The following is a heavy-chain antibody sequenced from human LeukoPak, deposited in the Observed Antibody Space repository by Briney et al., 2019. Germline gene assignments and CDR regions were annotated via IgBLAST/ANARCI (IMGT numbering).Heavy chain of an antibody. CDR3: ATANYDSSGYFHYYYYMDV. CDR2: FDPEDGET. CDR1: GYTLTELS. V-gene: IGHV1-24*01. J-gene: IGHJ6*03. D-gene: IGHD3-22*01. Sequence: GASVKVSCKVSGYTLTELSMHWVRQAPGKGLEWMGGFDPEDGETIYAQKFQGRVTMTEDTSTDTAYMELSSLRSEDTAVYYCATANYDSSGYFHYYYYMDVWGKGTTVTVSS.